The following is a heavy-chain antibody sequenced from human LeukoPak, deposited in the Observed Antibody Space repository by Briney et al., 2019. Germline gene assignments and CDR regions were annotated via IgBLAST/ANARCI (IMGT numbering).Heavy chain of an antibody. Sequence: SETLSLTCTVSGGSISSYYWSWIRQPAGKGLEWIGRIYTSGSTNYNPSLKSRVTMSVDTSKNQFSLKLSSVTAADTAVYYCASSYYDFWSGYSHDAFDIWGQGTMVTVSS. CDR2: IYTSGST. J-gene: IGHJ3*02. D-gene: IGHD3-3*01. V-gene: IGHV4-4*07. CDR1: GGSISSYY. CDR3: ASSYYDFWSGYSHDAFDI.